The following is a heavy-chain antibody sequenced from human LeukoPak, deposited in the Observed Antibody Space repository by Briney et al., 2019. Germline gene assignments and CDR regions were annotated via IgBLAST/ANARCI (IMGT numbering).Heavy chain of an antibody. J-gene: IGHJ3*02. Sequence: PSETLSLTCTVSGYSISSGYYWGWIRQPPGKRLEWIGSIYHSGSTYYNPSLKSRVTISVDTSKNQFSLKLSSVTAADTAVYYCARALRKLGELDAFDIWGQGTMVTASS. CDR2: IYHSGST. CDR3: ARALRKLGELDAFDI. D-gene: IGHD1-26*01. V-gene: IGHV4-38-2*02. CDR1: GYSISSGYY.